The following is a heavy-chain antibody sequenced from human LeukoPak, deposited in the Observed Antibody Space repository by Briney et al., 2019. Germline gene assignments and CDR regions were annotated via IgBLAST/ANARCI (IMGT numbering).Heavy chain of an antibody. CDR3: ARARPLWFGTPYNWFDP. D-gene: IGHD3-10*01. Sequence: ASVKVSCRASGYTFTGYYMHWVRQAPGQGLEWMGWINPNSGGTNYAQKFQGRVTMTRDTSISTAYMELSRLRSDDTAVYYCARARPLWFGTPYNWFDPWGQGTLVTVSS. V-gene: IGHV1-2*02. CDR2: INPNSGGT. CDR1: GYTFTGYY. J-gene: IGHJ5*02.